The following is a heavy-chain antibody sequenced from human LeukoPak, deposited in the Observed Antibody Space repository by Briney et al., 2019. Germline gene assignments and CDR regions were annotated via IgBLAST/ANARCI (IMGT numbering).Heavy chain of an antibody. D-gene: IGHD1-20*01. CDR3: AKDCELGINWNPFDY. J-gene: IGHJ4*02. CDR2: IWYDGSNK. V-gene: IGHV3-30*02. CDR1: GFTFSSYG. Sequence: GGSLRLSCAASGFTFSSYGMHWVRQAPGKGLEWVAVIWYDGSNKYYADSVKGRFTISRDNSKNTLYLQMNSLRAEDTAVYYCAKDCELGINWNPFDYWGQGTLVTVSS.